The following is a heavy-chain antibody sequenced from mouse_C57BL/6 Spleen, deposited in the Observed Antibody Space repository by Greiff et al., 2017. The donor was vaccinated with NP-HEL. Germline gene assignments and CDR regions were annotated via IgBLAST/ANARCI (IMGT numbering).Heavy chain of an antibody. V-gene: IGHV1-52*01. CDR1: GYTFTSYW. CDR3: ARGITGTGWYFDV. J-gene: IGHJ1*03. CDR2: IDPSDSET. D-gene: IGHD4-1*01. Sequence: VQLQQPGAELVRPGSSVKLSCKASGYTFTSYWLHWVKQRPVQGLEWIGDIDPSDSETPYNQKFKDKATLTVDKSSSTAYMQLSSLTSEDSAVYYCARGITGTGWYFDVWGTGTTVTVSS.